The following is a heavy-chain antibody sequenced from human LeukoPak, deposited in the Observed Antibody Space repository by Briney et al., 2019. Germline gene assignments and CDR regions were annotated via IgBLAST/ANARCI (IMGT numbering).Heavy chain of an antibody. CDR2: IFYS. V-gene: IGHV4-39*07. J-gene: IGHJ3*02. D-gene: IGHD3-10*01. CDR3: AKSNGYGLVDI. Sequence: PSETLSLTCTVSGGSISTSNYYWGWIRQPPGTGLEWIGNIFYSPSLKSRVTISLDTSRNQFSLKLNSVTAADTAVYYCAKSNGYGLVDIWGQGTMVTVSS. CDR1: GGSISTSNYY.